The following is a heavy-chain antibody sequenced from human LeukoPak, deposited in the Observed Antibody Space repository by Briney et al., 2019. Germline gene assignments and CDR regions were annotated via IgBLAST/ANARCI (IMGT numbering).Heavy chain of an antibody. D-gene: IGHD1-7*01. CDR2: ISGTSSYI. CDR3: ARVIGITLGY. V-gene: IGHV3-21*01. Sequence: GGSLRLSCAASGFTFSNYPMNWVRQAPGKGLEWVSSISGTSSYIYYADSVKGRFTISRDNAKNSLYLQMNSLRAEDTAVYYCARVIGITLGYWGQGTLVTVSS. CDR1: GFTFSNYP. J-gene: IGHJ4*02.